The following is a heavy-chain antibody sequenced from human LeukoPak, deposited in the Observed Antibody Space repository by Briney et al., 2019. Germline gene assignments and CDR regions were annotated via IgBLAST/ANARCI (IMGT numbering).Heavy chain of an antibody. D-gene: IGHD3-10*01. CDR2: IYESGST. Sequence: SETLSLTCTVSGYLIRNGYYWGWLRQSPGKGLQWIGSIYESGSTDYSPSLKSRVTISVDTSKNQFSLRLNSVTAADTAMYYCARDDWVVRGLLTRAFDYWRQGILVTVSA. CDR3: ARDDWVVRGLLTRAFDY. V-gene: IGHV4-38-2*02. CDR1: GYLIRNGYY. J-gene: IGHJ4*02.